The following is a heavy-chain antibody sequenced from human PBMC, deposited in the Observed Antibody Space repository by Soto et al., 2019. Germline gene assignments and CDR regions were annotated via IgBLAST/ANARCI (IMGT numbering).Heavy chain of an antibody. D-gene: IGHD6-19*01. CDR2: ISYDGSNK. CDR3: AKDSIAVAGNYYYYYCMDV. J-gene: IGHJ6*03. Sequence: GGPLRLSCAASGFTFSSYGMHWVRQAPGKGLEWVAVISYDGSNKYYADSVKGRFTISRDNSKNTLYLQMNSLRAEDTAVYYCAKDSIAVAGNYYYYYCMDVWGKGTTVTVSS. V-gene: IGHV3-30*18. CDR1: GFTFSSYG.